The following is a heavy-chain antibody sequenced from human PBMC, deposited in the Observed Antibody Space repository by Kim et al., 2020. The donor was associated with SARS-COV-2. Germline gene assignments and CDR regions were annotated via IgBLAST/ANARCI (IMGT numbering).Heavy chain of an antibody. CDR2: MNPNSGNT. J-gene: IGHJ2*01. Sequence: ASVKVSCKASGYTFTSYDINWVRQATGQGLEWMGWMNPNSGNTGYAQKFQGRVTMTRNTSISTAYMELSSLRSEDTAVYYCARIPTPRWLQPNWYFDLWGRGTLVTVSS. V-gene: IGHV1-8*01. D-gene: IGHD5-12*01. CDR1: GYTFTSYD. CDR3: ARIPTPRWLQPNWYFDL.